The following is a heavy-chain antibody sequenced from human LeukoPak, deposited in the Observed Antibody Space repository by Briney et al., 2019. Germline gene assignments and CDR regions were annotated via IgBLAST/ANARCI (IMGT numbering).Heavy chain of an antibody. CDR2: IRYDGSNK. CDR1: GFTFSSYG. Sequence: GGSLRLSCAASGFTFSSYGMHWVRQAPGKGLEWVAFIRYDGSNKYYADSVKGRFTISRDNSNNTLYLQMNSLRAEDTAVYYCAKDLIYGDYAEYYFDYWGQGTLVTVSS. V-gene: IGHV3-30*02. D-gene: IGHD4-17*01. CDR3: AKDLIYGDYAEYYFDY. J-gene: IGHJ4*02.